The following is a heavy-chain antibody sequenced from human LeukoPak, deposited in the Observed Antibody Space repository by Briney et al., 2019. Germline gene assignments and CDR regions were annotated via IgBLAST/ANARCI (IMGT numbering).Heavy chain of an antibody. CDR1: GYTFTGYY. D-gene: IGHD4-17*01. Sequence: ASVKVSCKASGYTFTGYYMHWVRQAPGQGLEWMGWINPNSGGTNYAQKFQGRVTMTRDTSISTAYMELSRLRSDDTAVYYCARDGDGDRNWFDPWGQGTLVTVSS. J-gene: IGHJ5*02. CDR3: ARDGDGDRNWFDP. CDR2: INPNSGGT. V-gene: IGHV1-2*02.